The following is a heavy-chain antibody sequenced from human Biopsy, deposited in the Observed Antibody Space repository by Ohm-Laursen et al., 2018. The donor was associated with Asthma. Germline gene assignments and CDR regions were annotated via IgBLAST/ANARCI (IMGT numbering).Heavy chain of an antibody. V-gene: IGHV3-53*01. J-gene: IGHJ4*02. CDR2: IYSGGAS. CDR1: GFTVSRDH. D-gene: IGHD3-16*01. CDR3: ARDFSRAIMIGGGREHYFDY. Sequence: GSLRLSCTASGFTVSRDHMFWVRQAPGKGLEWVSVIYSGGASHTADSVRGRFTISRDFSKNTLHLQMHSLRVEDTAVYYCARDFSRAIMIGGGREHYFDYWGQGTLVTVSS.